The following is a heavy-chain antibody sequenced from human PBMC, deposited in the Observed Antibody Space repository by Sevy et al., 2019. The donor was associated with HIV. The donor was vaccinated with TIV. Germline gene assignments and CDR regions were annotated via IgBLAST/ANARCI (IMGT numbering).Heavy chain of an antibody. CDR2: IKSITDGGAA. CDR3: STDDLISY. Sequence: GGSLRLSCTASGFDFANAWMNWVRQAPGKGLEWVGHIKSITDGGAADYAAPVKGRFTSSRHDSKNTLYLQMNSLKAEDTAVYYCSTDDLISYWGRGTLVTVSS. V-gene: IGHV3-15*07. J-gene: IGHJ4*02. CDR1: GFDFANAW.